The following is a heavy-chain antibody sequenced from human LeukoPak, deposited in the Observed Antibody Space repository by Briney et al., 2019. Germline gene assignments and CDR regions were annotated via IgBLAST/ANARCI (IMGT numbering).Heavy chain of an antibody. D-gene: IGHD4-23*01. CDR3: ARGSNLRWSYWYFDL. Sequence: ASVKVSCKASGYTFTDYYMHWVRQAPGQGLEWMGWINPNSGGTNYAQNFQGRVTMTRDTSITTAYMDLSSLGSDDTAVYYCARGSNLRWSYWYFDLWGRGTLVTVSS. CDR2: INPNSGGT. CDR1: GYTFTDYY. V-gene: IGHV1-2*02. J-gene: IGHJ2*01.